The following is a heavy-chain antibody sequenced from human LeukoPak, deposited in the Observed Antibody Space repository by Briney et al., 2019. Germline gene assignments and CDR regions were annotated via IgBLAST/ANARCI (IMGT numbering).Heavy chain of an antibody. CDR3: ARGVHTMVRGVLPADY. J-gene: IGHJ4*02. CDR2: IVVGSGNT. CDR1: GFTFTSSA. D-gene: IGHD3-10*01. Sequence: ASVKVSCKASGFTFTSSAVQWVRQARGQRLEWIGWIVVGSGNTGYAQKFQGRVTMTRNTSISTAYMELSSLRSEDTAVYYCARGVHTMVRGVLPADYWGQGTLVTVSS. V-gene: IGHV1-58*01.